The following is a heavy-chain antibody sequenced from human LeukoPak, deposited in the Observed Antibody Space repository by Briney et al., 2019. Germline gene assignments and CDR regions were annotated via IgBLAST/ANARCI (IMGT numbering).Heavy chain of an antibody. CDR3: ARTEESGYNYGYFGYYYYMDV. D-gene: IGHD5-18*01. CDR1: GGSISSYY. J-gene: IGHJ6*03. Sequence: SETLSLTCTVSGGSISSYYWSWIWQPPGKGLEWIGFVHYSGSTHYNPSLKSRVTISVDTSKNQVSLKLTSVTAADTAVYYCARTEESGYNYGYFGYYYYMDVWGKGTTVTVSS. CDR2: VHYSGST. V-gene: IGHV4-59*01.